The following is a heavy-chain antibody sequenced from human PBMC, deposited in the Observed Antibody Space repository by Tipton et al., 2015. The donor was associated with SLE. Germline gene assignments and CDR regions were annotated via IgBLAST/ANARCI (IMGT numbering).Heavy chain of an antibody. CDR2: IYYTGRT. J-gene: IGHJ4*02. CDR3: ASKISLTTDN. V-gene: IGHV4-38-2*02. D-gene: IGHD1-1*01. CDR1: GDSYYAISAYY. Sequence: GLVKPSETLSLSCTVSGDSYYAISAYYWNWIRQPTGKGLEWIGTIYYTGRTYYNPSLKSRLTISVDMSKNQLSLRLSSVTAADSAVYYCASKISLTTDNWGQGALVTVSS.